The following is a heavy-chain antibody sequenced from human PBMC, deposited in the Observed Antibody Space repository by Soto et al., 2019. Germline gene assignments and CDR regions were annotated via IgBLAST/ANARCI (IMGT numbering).Heavy chain of an antibody. CDR3: ARHGYNYGGGYFDY. CDR1: GVTVSSNY. Sequence: EVQLVESGGGLVQPGGSLRLSCAASGVTVSSNYMSWVRQAPGKGLEWVSVIYSGGSTYYADSVKGRFTISRDNSKHTLDLQMNSLRAVDMAVYYCARHGYNYGGGYFDYWGQGTLVTVSS. D-gene: IGHD5-18*01. CDR2: IYSGGST. V-gene: IGHV3-66*04. J-gene: IGHJ4*02.